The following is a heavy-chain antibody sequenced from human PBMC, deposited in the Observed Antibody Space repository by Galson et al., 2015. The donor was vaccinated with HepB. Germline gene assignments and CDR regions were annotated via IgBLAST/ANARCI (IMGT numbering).Heavy chain of an antibody. D-gene: IGHD3-22*01. V-gene: IGHV3-23*01. CDR1: GFTFSSYA. CDR2: ISGSGGST. J-gene: IGHJ4*02. Sequence: SLRLSCAASGFTFSSYAMSWVRQAPGKGLEWVSAISGSGGSTYYADSVKGRFTISRDNSKNTLYLQMNSLRAEDTAVYYCAKVGTHYYDSSGYYPDYWGQGTLVTVSS. CDR3: AKVGTHYYDSSGYYPDY.